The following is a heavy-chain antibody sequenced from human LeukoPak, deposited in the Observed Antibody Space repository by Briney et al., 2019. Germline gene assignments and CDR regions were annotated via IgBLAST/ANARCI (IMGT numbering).Heavy chain of an antibody. CDR3: AKGHDILTGYSFFDY. V-gene: IGHV3-23*01. J-gene: IGHJ4*02. Sequence: LTGGSLRLSCAASGFTFSSYAMSWVRQAPGKGLEWVSDISGSGGSTYYADSVKGRFTISRDNSKNTLYLQMNSLRAEDTAVYYCAKGHDILTGYSFFDYWGQGTLVTVSS. D-gene: IGHD3-9*01. CDR1: GFTFSSYA. CDR2: ISGSGGST.